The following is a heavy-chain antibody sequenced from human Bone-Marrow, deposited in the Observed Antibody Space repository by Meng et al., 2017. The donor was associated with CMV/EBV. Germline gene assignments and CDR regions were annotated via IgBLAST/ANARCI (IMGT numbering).Heavy chain of an antibody. V-gene: IGHV3-48*03. Sequence: LKISCAASGFTFSSYEMNWVRQAPGKGLEWVSYISSSGSTIYYADSVKGRFTISRDNAKNSVYLQMDSLRVEGTALYYCVRGWPVIWGQGTLVTVSS. CDR1: GFTFSSYE. CDR3: VRGWPVI. J-gene: IGHJ4*02. CDR2: ISSSGSTI. D-gene: IGHD2-21*01.